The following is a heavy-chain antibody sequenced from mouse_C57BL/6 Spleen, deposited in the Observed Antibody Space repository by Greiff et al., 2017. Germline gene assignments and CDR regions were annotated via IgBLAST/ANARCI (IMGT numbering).Heavy chain of an antibody. CDR3: ARGATPRYFEV. Sequence: QVQLQQSGPELVRPATSVKVSCTASGYAFTNYLIEWVQQWPGQGLEWIGVINPGSGGTNYNALFKSKATLTADKSSRTVYMQLSSLTSEDSAVYFCARGATPRYFEVWGTGTTVTVSS. J-gene: IGHJ1*03. V-gene: IGHV1-54*01. CDR2: INPGSGGT. CDR1: GYAFTNYL. D-gene: IGHD3-1*01.